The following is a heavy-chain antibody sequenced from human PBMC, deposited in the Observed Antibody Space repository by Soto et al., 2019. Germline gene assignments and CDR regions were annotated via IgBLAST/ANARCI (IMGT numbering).Heavy chain of an antibody. CDR1: GFTVTDIY. Sequence: EVQLVESGGGLVQPGGSLRLSCVASGFTVTDIYMNWVRQAPGKGLEWVSVIYKDFTDYADFVKGKFSVSTDSSKNALYLKMDILRAEDTAVYYCAREPRYCSGGSCSIMGDAFDIWGQGAMVTVSS. V-gene: IGHV3-66*01. CDR3: AREPRYCSGGSCSIMGDAFDI. CDR2: IYKDFT. J-gene: IGHJ3*02. D-gene: IGHD2-15*01.